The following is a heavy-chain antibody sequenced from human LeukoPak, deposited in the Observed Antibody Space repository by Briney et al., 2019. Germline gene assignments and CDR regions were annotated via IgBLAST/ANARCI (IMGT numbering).Heavy chain of an antibody. CDR2: INHSGST. Sequence: SESLSLTCAVYGGSLSGYYWSSVRQPPGKGLEWIGEINHSGSTNYNPSLKSRVTISVDTSKHQFSLRLSSVTAADTAVYYCVRGPASSYYDDSSGYYYAFATGAQGTMGTVPS. CDR1: GGSLSGYY. V-gene: IGHV4-34*01. J-gene: IGHJ3*02. CDR3: VRGPASSYYDDSSGYYYAFAT. D-gene: IGHD3-22*01.